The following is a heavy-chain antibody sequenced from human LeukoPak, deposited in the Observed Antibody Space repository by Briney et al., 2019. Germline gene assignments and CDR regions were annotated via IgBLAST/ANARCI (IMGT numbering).Heavy chain of an antibody. D-gene: IGHD4-17*01. CDR1: GGSFSGYY. Sequence: PSETLSLTCAVYGGSFSGYYWSWIRQPPGKGLEWIGYIYYSGSTNYNPSLKSRVTISVDTSKNQFSLKLSSVTAADTAVYYCARGTVTTEFDYWGQGTLVTVSS. J-gene: IGHJ4*02. CDR3: ARGTVTTEFDY. V-gene: IGHV4-59*01. CDR2: IYYSGST.